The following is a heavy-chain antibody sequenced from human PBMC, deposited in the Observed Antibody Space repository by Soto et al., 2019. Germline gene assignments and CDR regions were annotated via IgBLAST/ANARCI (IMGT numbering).Heavy chain of an antibody. D-gene: IGHD6-13*01. CDR3: VLAAAGEAYYYGMDV. J-gene: IGHJ6*02. Sequence: QVQLVQSGAEVKKPGASVKVSCKASGYTFTSYDINWVRQATGQGLEWMGWMNPNSGNTGYAQKFQGRVTMTRNTSISTAYMELSSLRSEDTAVYYCVLAAAGEAYYYGMDVWGQGTTVTVSS. V-gene: IGHV1-8*01. CDR1: GYTFTSYD. CDR2: MNPNSGNT.